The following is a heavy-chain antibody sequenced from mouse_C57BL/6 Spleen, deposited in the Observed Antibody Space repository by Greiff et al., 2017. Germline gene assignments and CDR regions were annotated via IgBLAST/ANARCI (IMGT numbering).Heavy chain of an antibody. CDR2: INYDGSST. D-gene: IGHD1-1*01. V-gene: IGHV5-16*01. CDR3: ARAGSSLYYFDY. CDR1: GFTFSDYY. J-gene: IGHJ2*01. Sequence: EVKLVESEGGLVQPGSSMKLSCTASGFTFSDYYMAWVRQVPEKGLEWVANINYDGSSTYYLDSLKSRFIISRDNTKNILYLQMSSLKSEDTATYYCARAGSSLYYFDYWGQGTTLTVSA.